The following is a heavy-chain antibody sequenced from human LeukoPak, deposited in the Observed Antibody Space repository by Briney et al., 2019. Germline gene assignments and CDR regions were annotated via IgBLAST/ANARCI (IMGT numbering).Heavy chain of an antibody. CDR2: ISGSGGST. D-gene: IGHD3-3*02. CDR1: GFTFSSYA. Sequence: GGSLRLSCAASGFTFSSYAMSWVRQAPGKGLEWVSAISGSGGSTYYADSVKGRFTISRDNSKNTLYLQMNSLRAEDTAVYYCAKSPIFGFALVAPKYYFDYWGQGTLVTVSS. CDR3: AKSPIFGFALVAPKYYFDY. V-gene: IGHV3-23*01. J-gene: IGHJ4*02.